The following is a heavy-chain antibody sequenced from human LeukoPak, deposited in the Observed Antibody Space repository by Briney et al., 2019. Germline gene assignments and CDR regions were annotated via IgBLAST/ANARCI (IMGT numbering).Heavy chain of an antibody. J-gene: IGHJ6*03. V-gene: IGHV3-20*04. CDR2: INWNGGST. D-gene: IGHD2-21*02. CDR3: ARSGTLLYYYMDV. CDR1: GFTFDDYG. Sequence: GGSLGLSCAASGFTFDDYGMSWVRQAPGKGLEWVSGINWNGGSTGYADSVKGRFTISRDNAKNSLYLQMNSLRAEDTALYYCARSGTLLYYYMDVWGKGTTVTVSS.